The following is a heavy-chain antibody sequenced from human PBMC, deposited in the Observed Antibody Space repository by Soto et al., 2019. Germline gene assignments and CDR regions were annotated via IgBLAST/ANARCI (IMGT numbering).Heavy chain of an antibody. CDR3: GGMIVVVIGYYAFDI. J-gene: IGHJ3*02. CDR2: IKSKTDGGTT. D-gene: IGHD3-22*01. CDR1: GFTFSNAW. Sequence: GGALRLSCAASGFTFSNAWMNWVRQAPEKGLEWVGRIKSKTDGGTTDYAAPVKGRFTISRDDSKNTLYLQMNSLKTEDTAVYAKGGMIVVVIGYYAFDIWGQGTMVTVSS. V-gene: IGHV3-15*07.